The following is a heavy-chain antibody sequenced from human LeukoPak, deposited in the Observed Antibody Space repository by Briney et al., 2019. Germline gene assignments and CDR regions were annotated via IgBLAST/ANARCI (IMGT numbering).Heavy chain of an antibody. D-gene: IGHD4-17*01. V-gene: IGHV3-23*01. J-gene: IGHJ4*02. Sequence: PGGSPRLSCAASGFTFSSYAMSWVRQAPGKGLEWVSAISGSGGSTYYADSVKGRFTISRDNSKNTLYLQMNSLRAEDTAVYYCAKDYGDYRGAFDYWGQGTLVTVSS. CDR3: AKDYGDYRGAFDY. CDR2: ISGSGGST. CDR1: GFTFSSYA.